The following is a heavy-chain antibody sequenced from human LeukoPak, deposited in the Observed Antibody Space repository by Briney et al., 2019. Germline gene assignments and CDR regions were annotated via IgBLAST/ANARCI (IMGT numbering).Heavy chain of an antibody. CDR1: GFTFSSYG. V-gene: IGHV3-7*03. Sequence: GGSLTLSCEASGFTFSSYGTSWVRQAPGKGLEWVANIKQDGSEKYYVDSVKGRFTISRDNAKNSLYLQMYSLRAEDTAVYYCARVAYFVGAFDIWGQGTMVTVSS. J-gene: IGHJ3*02. CDR3: ARVAYFVGAFDI. D-gene: IGHD2/OR15-2a*01. CDR2: IKQDGSEK.